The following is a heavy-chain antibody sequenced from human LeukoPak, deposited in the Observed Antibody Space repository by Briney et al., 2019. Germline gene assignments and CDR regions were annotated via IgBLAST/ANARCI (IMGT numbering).Heavy chain of an antibody. CDR1: GYTFTSYY. D-gene: IGHD3-10*01. J-gene: IGHJ4*02. Sequence: ASVKVSCKASGYTFTSYYMHWVRQAPGQGLEWMGIINPNSGGTNYAQKFQGRVTMTRDTSISTAYMELSRLRSDDTAVYYCARNLGYYGSGSYFSQTDYWGQGTLVTVSS. V-gene: IGHV1-2*02. CDR2: INPNSGGT. CDR3: ARNLGYYGSGSYFSQTDY.